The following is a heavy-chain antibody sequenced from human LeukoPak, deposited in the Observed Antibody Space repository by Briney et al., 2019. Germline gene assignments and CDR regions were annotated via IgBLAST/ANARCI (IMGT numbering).Heavy chain of an antibody. Sequence: GWSLRLSCAASGFTVSSNYMSWVRQAPGKGLEWVSVIYDGGSTSYADSVKDRFTVSRDTSKNTLYLQMSSLRAEDTAVYFCARGGAARSFDYWGQGILVTVSS. D-gene: IGHD6-6*01. CDR1: GFTVSSNY. V-gene: IGHV3-53*01. CDR3: ARGGAARSFDY. CDR2: IYDGGST. J-gene: IGHJ4*02.